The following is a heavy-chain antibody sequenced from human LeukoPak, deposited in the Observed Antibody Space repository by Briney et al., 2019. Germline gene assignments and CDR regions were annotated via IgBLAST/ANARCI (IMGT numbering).Heavy chain of an antibody. CDR3: AKNQYYDFWSGQYGMDV. V-gene: IGHV3-23*01. CDR1: GFTFSSHA. J-gene: IGHJ6*02. CDR2: ISGSGGST. D-gene: IGHD3-3*01. Sequence: GGSLRLSCAASGFTFSSHAMSWVRQAPGKGLEWVSAISGSGGSTYYADSVKGRFTISRDNSKNTLYLQMNSLRAGDTAVYYCAKNQYYDFWSGQYGMDVWGQGTTVTVSS.